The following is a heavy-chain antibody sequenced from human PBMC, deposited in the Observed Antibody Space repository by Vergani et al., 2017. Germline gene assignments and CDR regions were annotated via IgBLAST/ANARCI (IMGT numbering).Heavy chain of an antibody. V-gene: IGHV4-59*13. CDR3: ARVMYRDEASTGYRLEGMDI. Sequence: QVQLEESGPGLVKPSETLSLTCTVSGGSFNTYYWSWIRQSPGKGLEWIGYIYSTGSTNYNPSLNSRVTMSVDTSKNQFSRKLRSVTAADTAVYFCARVMYRDEASTGYRLEGMDIWGQGTTVTISS. D-gene: IGHD3-9*01. CDR1: GGSFNTYY. CDR2: IYSTGST. J-gene: IGHJ6*02.